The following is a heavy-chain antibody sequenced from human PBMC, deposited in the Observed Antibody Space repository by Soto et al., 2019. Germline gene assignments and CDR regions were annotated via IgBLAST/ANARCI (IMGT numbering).Heavy chain of an antibody. CDR3: ARDNYDYDLYYFDY. CDR1: GGSISSGDSY. J-gene: IGHJ4*02. V-gene: IGHV4-30-4*01. CDR2: IYYNGST. D-gene: IGHD3-3*01. Sequence: SETLSLTCTVSGGSISSGDSYWSWIRQPPGKGLEWIGYIYYNGSTSYNPSLKSRVAISVDTSKNQFSLELSSVTAADTAVYYCARDNYDYDLYYFDYWGQGTLVTVSS.